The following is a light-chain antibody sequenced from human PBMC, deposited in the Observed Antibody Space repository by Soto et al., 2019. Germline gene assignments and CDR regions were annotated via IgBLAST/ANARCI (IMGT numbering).Light chain of an antibody. V-gene: IGLV1-40*01. CDR2: GNS. J-gene: IGLJ3*02. Sequence: QSVLTQPPSVSGAPGQRATISCTGSSSNIGAGYDVHWYQQLPGTAPKLLIYGNSNRPSGVPDRFSGSKSGTSASLAITGLQAEDEADYYCQSYDSSLSGPRVFGGGTQLTVL. CDR3: QSYDSSLSGPRV. CDR1: SSNIGAGYD.